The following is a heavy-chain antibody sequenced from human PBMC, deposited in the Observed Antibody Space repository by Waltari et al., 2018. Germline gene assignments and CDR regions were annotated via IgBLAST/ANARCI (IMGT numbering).Heavy chain of an antibody. V-gene: IGHV4-4*07. J-gene: IGHJ4*02. D-gene: IGHD3-22*01. Sequence: QVQLQESGPGLVKPSETLSLTCTVSGGSISSYYWSWIRQPAGKGLEWIGRIYTSGSTNYNPSLKSRVTMSVDTSKNQFSLKLSSVTAADTAVYYCAGRHYYDSSGYYSSFDYWGQGTLVTVSS. CDR3: AGRHYYDSSGYYSSFDY. CDR1: GGSISSYY. CDR2: IYTSGST.